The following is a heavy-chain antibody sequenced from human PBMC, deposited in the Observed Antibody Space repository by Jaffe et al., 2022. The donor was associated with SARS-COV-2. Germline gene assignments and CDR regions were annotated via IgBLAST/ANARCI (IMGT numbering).Heavy chain of an antibody. CDR3: ARDKGTEDWGYSYGLSRWFDP. CDR2: IYTSGST. J-gene: IGHJ5*02. Sequence: QVQLQESGPGLVKPSQTLSLTCTVSGGSISSGSYYWSWIRQPAGKGLEWIGRIYTSGSTNYNPSLKSRVTISVDTSKNQFSLKLSSVTAADTAVYYCARDKGTEDWGYSYGLSRWFDPWGQGTLVTVSS. CDR1: GGSISSGSYY. D-gene: IGHD5-18*01. V-gene: IGHV4-61*02.